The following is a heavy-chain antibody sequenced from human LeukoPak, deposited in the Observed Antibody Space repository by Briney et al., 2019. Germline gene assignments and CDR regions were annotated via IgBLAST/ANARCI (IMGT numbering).Heavy chain of an antibody. Sequence: RRASVKVSCKASGYTFTGYYMHWVRQAPGQGLEWMGWINPNSGGTYYPQKFQGRVTMTSDTSITTAYMELSRLTSDDTAVYYCARNIWFGESADAFDIWGQGTMVTVSS. CDR2: INPNSGGT. D-gene: IGHD3-10*01. CDR1: GYTFTGYY. J-gene: IGHJ3*02. CDR3: ARNIWFGESADAFDI. V-gene: IGHV1-2*02.